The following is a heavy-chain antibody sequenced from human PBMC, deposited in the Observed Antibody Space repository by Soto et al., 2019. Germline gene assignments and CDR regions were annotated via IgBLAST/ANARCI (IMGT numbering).Heavy chain of an antibody. Sequence: PGGSLRLSCAASGFTFSSYAMSWVRQAPGKGLEWVSAISGSGGSTYYADSGKGRFTISRDNSKNTLYTQMNSLRAEDKAVYYCAKDRGWYYDSSGYGPIDYWGQGTLVTVSS. V-gene: IGHV3-23*01. CDR3: AKDRGWYYDSSGYGPIDY. CDR1: GFTFSSYA. CDR2: ISGSGGST. D-gene: IGHD3-22*01. J-gene: IGHJ4*02.